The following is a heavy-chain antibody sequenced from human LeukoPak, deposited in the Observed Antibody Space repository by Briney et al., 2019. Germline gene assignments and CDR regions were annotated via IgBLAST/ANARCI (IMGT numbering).Heavy chain of an antibody. CDR1: GGSFSGYY. CDR3: ARDGLYSSGFFDY. Sequence: SETLSLTCAVYGGSFSGYYWSWIRQPPGKGLEWIGEINHSGSTNYNPSLKSRVTISVDTSNNQFSLKLSSVTAADTAVYYCARDGLYSSGFFDYWGQGTLVTVSS. J-gene: IGHJ4*02. D-gene: IGHD6-19*01. CDR2: INHSGST. V-gene: IGHV4-34*01.